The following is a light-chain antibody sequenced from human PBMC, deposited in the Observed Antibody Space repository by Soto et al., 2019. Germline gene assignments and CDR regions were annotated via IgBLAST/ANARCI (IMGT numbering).Light chain of an antibody. J-gene: IGLJ1*01. CDR1: SSNIGGNA. V-gene: IGLV1-44*01. CDR2: SNN. Sequence: QAVVTQPPSASETPGQRVTISCSGSSSNIGGNAVNWYQQLPGTTPKLLIYSNNQRPSGVPDRFSGSKSGTSASLAISGLQSEDEADYYCAAWDDSLSGYVFGTGTK. CDR3: AAWDDSLSGYV.